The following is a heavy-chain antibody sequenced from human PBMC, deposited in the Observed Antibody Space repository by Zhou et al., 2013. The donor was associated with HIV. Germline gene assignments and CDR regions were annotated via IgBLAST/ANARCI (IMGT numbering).Heavy chain of an antibody. CDR1: GGSISSSNYY. J-gene: IGHJ4*02. Sequence: QVQLQESVPGLVKPSETLSLTCAVSGGSISSSNYYWGWIRQSPGTGLEWIGEINHSGSTHYNPSLKSRVTLLVDTSKSQFFLKLSSVTAADTALYYCARLLNRRAAPDQVDSWGQGTLVTISS. CDR3: ARLLNRRAAPDQVDS. CDR2: INHSGST. D-gene: IGHD6-25*01. V-gene: IGHV4-39*07.